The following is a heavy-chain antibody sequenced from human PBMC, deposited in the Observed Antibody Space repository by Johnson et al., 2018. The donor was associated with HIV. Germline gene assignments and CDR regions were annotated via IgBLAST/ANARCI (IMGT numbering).Heavy chain of an antibody. CDR3: ARAPHDAFDV. V-gene: IGHV3-66*01. Sequence: EVQLVESGGGLVQPGRSLRLSCAASGFTFDEYAMHWVRQAPGKGLEWVSVIYSGGNTYYTDSVKGRFTISRDNSDNTMYLQMNSLRDEDTAVYYCARAPHDAFDVWGQGTMVTVSS. CDR1: GFTFDEYA. CDR2: IYSGGNT. J-gene: IGHJ3*01.